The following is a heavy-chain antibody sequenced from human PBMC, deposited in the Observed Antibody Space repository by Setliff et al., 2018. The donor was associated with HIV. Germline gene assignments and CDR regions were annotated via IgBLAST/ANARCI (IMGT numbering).Heavy chain of an antibody. CDR3: ATSTLGWSDDAFDI. CDR2: MNPNSGNT. V-gene: IGHV1-8*02. CDR1: GYTFSGYD. Sequence: ASVKVSCKASGYTFSGYDINWVRQATGQGLEWMGWMNPNSGNTGYAQKFQGRVTMTRNTYISTAYMELRRLKSADTAVYYCATSTLGWSDDAFDIWGQGTMVTVSS. J-gene: IGHJ3*02. D-gene: IGHD3-3*02.